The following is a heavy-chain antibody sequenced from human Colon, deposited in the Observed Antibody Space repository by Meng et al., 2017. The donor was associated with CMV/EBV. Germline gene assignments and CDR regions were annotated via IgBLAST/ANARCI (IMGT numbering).Heavy chain of an antibody. CDR3: ARVRLPGAYHDSDGSPIKNWFDP. V-gene: IGHV3-11*01. CDR2: ISSSGSTI. CDR1: GFTFSDYY. J-gene: IGHJ5*02. Sequence: GESLKISCAASGFTFSDYYMSWIRQAPGKGLEWVSYISSSGSTIYYADSVKGRFTISRDNAKNSLYLQMNSLRAEDTAVYYCARVRLPGAYHDSDGSPIKNWFDPWGQGTLVTVSS. D-gene: IGHD3-22*01.